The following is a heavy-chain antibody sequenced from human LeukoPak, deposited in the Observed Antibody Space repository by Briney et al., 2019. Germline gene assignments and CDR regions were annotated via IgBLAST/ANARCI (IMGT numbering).Heavy chain of an antibody. J-gene: IGHJ6*02. V-gene: IGHV3-30-3*01. CDR3: ARAHYYGSGSYYLAPFIGYNYGMDV. CDR2: ISYDGSNK. D-gene: IGHD3-10*01. CDR1: GFTFSTFA. Sequence: GGSLRLSCAASGFTFSTFAIHWVRQAPGKGLDWVAVISYDGSNKYYADSVKGQFTISRDNSKNTLYLQMNSLRAEDTAVYYCARAHYYGSGSYYLAPFIGYNYGMDVWGQGTTVTVSS.